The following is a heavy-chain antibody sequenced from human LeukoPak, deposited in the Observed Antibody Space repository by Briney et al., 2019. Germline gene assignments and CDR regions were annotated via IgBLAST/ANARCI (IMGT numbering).Heavy chain of an antibody. D-gene: IGHD3-10*01. CDR2: ISYDGSNK. V-gene: IGHV3-30*03. CDR1: GFTLSSYG. Sequence: GGSLRLSCAAAGFTLSSYGMHWVRQAPGKGLEWVAVISYDGSNKYYADSVRGRFTISRDNSKNTVYLQMNSLRAEDTAVYYCSRDRGYYGSGSYQAKNWFDPWGQGTLVTVSS. J-gene: IGHJ5*02. CDR3: SRDRGYYGSGSYQAKNWFDP.